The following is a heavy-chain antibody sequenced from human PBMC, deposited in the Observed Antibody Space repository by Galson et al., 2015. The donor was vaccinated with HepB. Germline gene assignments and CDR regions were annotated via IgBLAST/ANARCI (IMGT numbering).Heavy chain of an antibody. CDR3: AKGYDSSGYYLAGFDY. D-gene: IGHD3-22*01. CDR2: ISDTGGST. J-gene: IGHJ4*02. CDR1: GFTFSTYA. V-gene: IGHV3-23*01. Sequence: SLRLSCAASGFTFSTYAMSWVRQAPGKGLEWVSVISDTGGSTYYADSMKGRFAISRDNSKSTLYLQMNSLRAEDTAVYHCAKGYDSSGYYLAGFDYWGQGTLVTVSS.